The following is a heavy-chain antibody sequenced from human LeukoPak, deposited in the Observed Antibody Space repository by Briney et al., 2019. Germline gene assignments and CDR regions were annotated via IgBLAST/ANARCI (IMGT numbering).Heavy chain of an antibody. Sequence: SETLSLTCAVYGGSFSGYYWSWIRQPPGKGLEWIGEINHSGSTNYNPSLKSRVTISVDTSKNQFSLKLSSVTAADTAVYYCARDHDYGGSRSSDYWGQGTLVTVSS. V-gene: IGHV4-34*01. J-gene: IGHJ4*02. CDR2: INHSGST. CDR1: GGSFSGYY. D-gene: IGHD4-23*01. CDR3: ARDHDYGGSRSSDY.